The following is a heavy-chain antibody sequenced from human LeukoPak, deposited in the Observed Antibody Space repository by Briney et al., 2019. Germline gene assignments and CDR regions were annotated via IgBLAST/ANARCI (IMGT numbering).Heavy chain of an antibody. D-gene: IGHD3-22*01. V-gene: IGHV3-7*01. Sequence: GGSLRLSCAASGFTFSGYWMSWVRQAPGKGLEWVANIKEDGSEKYYVDSVKGRFTISRDNAKNSLYLQMNSLRAEDTAVYYCARDSVHGYYDSSGYSALFDCWGQGTLVTVSS. CDR3: ARDSVHGYYDSSGYSALFDC. J-gene: IGHJ4*02. CDR1: GFTFSGYW. CDR2: IKEDGSEK.